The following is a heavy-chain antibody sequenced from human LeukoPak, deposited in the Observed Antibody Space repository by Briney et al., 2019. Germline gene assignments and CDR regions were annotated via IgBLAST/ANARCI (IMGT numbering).Heavy chain of an antibody. D-gene: IGHD3-10*01. CDR1: GFTFSIDA. J-gene: IGHJ6*03. CDR2: ISGSGGGT. Sequence: GGSLRLSCAASGFTFSIDAMSWVRQAPGKGLEWVSAISGSGGGTYCADSVKGRFTISRDNSKNTLYLHMNSLRGEDTAVYYCAKTQVLWFGELFPYYMDVWGKGTTVTVSS. CDR3: AKTQVLWFGELFPYYMDV. V-gene: IGHV3-23*01.